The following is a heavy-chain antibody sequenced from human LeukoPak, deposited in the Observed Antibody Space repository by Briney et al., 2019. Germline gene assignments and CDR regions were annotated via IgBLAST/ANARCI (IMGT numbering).Heavy chain of an antibody. Sequence: SVKVSCKASGGTFSSYAISWVRQAPGQGLEWTGGITPIFGTANYAQKFQGRVTITADESTSTAYMELSSLRSEDTAVYYCARGGRSSGWPGDAFDIWGQGTMVTVSS. CDR1: GGTFSSYA. D-gene: IGHD6-19*01. CDR2: ITPIFGTA. J-gene: IGHJ3*02. CDR3: ARGGRSSGWPGDAFDI. V-gene: IGHV1-69*13.